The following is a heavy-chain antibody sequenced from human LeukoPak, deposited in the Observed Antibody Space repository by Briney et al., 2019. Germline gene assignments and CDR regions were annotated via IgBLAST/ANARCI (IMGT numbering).Heavy chain of an antibody. J-gene: IGHJ4*02. V-gene: IGHV4-4*09. CDR2: IYTSGST. Sequence: SETLSLTCTVFGGSISSYYWSWMRQPPGKGLEWIGYIYTSGSTNYNPSLKSRVTISVHTSKNQFSLKLSSVTAADTAVYYCVRLRSGGYYYVHWGQETLVTVSS. D-gene: IGHD3-22*01. CDR1: GGSISSYY. CDR3: VRLRSGGYYYVH.